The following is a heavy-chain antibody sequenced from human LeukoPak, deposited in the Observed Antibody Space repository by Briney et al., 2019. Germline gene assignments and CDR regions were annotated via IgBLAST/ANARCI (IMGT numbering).Heavy chain of an antibody. J-gene: IGHJ4*02. D-gene: IGHD3-22*01. CDR1: GFTFSSYG. Sequence: GGSLRLSCAASGFTFSSYGMHWVRQAPGKGLEWVAFIRYDGSNKYYADSVKGRFTISRDNSKNTLYLQMNSLRAEDTAVYYCAKIQSDYYCDSSGYYWGSYYFDYWGQGTLVTVSS. CDR3: AKIQSDYYCDSSGYYWGSYYFDY. V-gene: IGHV3-30*02. CDR2: IRYDGSNK.